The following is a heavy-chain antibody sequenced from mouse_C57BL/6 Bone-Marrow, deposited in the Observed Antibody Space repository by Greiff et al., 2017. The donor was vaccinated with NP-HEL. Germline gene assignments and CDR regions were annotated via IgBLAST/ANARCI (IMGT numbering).Heavy chain of an antibody. J-gene: IGHJ4*01. D-gene: IGHD1-1*01. CDR3: TRGGTTVVAGGY. CDR1: GYTFTDYE. Sequence: QVQLQQSGAELVRPGASVTLSCKASGYTFTDYEMHWVKQTPVHGLEWIGAIDPETGGTAYNQKFKGEAILTADKSSSTAYMELRSLTSEDSAVYYCTRGGTTVVAGGYWGQGTSVTVSS. V-gene: IGHV1-15*01. CDR2: IDPETGGT.